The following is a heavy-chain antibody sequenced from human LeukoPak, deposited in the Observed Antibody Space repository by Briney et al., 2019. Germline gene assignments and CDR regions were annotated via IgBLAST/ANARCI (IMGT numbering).Heavy chain of an antibody. CDR1: GGTFSSYA. CDR3: ARDRPIVVVPAAKGPYYYYYGMDV. CDR2: IIPIFGTA. J-gene: IGHJ6*02. D-gene: IGHD2-2*01. Sequence: SVKVSCKASGGTFSSYAISWVRQAPGQGLEWLGGIIPIFGTANYAQKFQGRVTITADESTSTAYMELSSLRSEDTAVYYCARDRPIVVVPAAKGPYYYYYGMDVWGQGTTVTVSS. V-gene: IGHV1-69*01.